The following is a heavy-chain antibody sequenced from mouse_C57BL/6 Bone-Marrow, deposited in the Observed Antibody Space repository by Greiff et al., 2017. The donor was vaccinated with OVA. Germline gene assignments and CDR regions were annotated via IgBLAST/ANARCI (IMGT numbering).Heavy chain of an antibody. CDR2: ISSGGSYT. CDR1: GFTFSSYG. V-gene: IGHV5-6*01. Sequence: EVQRVESGGDLVKPGGSLKLSCAASGFTFSSYGMSWVRQTPDKRLEWVATISSGGSYTYYPDSVKGRFTISRDNAKNTLYLQMSSLKSEDTAMYYCARHYYGSSPFAYWGQGTLVTVSA. J-gene: IGHJ3*01. CDR3: ARHYYGSSPFAY. D-gene: IGHD1-1*01.